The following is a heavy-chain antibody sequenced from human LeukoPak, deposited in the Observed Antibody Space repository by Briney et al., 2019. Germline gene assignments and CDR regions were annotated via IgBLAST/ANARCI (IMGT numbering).Heavy chain of an antibody. D-gene: IGHD3-22*01. CDR3: ARDLSQNYYDSSGYFPY. CDR2: IIPIFGTA. Sequence: ASVTVSCKASGGTFSSYAISWVRQATGQGLEWMGGIIPIFGTANYAQKFQGRVTITADESTSTAYMELSSLRSEDTAVYYCARDLSQNYYDSSGYFPYWGQGTLVTVSS. J-gene: IGHJ4*02. CDR1: GGTFSSYA. V-gene: IGHV1-69*13.